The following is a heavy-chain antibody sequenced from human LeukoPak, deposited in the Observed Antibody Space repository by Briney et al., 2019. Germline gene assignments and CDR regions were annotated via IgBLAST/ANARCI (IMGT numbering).Heavy chain of an antibody. V-gene: IGHV3-7*01. CDR3: TRGGGQLDF. CDR1: GFTVSSNY. Sequence: GGSLRLSCAASGFTVSSNYMSWVRQAPGKGLEWVANMNQDGSSIYYVDSVKGRFTISRDNAKYSLYLHMNSLRAEDTAVYYCTRGGGQLDFWGQGTLVTVSS. J-gene: IGHJ4*02. CDR2: MNQDGSSI. D-gene: IGHD1-1*01.